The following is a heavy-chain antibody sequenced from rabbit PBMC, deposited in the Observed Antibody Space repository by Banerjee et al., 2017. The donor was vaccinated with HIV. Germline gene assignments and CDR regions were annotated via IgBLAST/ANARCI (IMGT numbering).Heavy chain of an antibody. CDR3: ARSTSSGSGGYGYGMDL. CDR2: IYTGSGGGT. Sequence: EESGGDLVKPEGSLTLTCTASGFSFSSSYWICWVRQAPGKGLEWIGCIYTGSGGGTYYASWAKGRFTISKTSSTTVTLQMTSLTAADTATYFCARSTSSGSGGYGYGMDLWGPGTLVTVS. D-gene: IGHD1-1*01. J-gene: IGHJ6*01. CDR1: GFSFSSSYW. V-gene: IGHV1S45*01.